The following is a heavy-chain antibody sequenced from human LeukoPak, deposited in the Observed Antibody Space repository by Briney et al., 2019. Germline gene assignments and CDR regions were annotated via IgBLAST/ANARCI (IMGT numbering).Heavy chain of an antibody. J-gene: IGHJ6*02. CDR3: AKEVVLGETNYYYYGMDV. Sequence: GGSLRLSCAASGFTFSDYTMNWVRQAPGKGLEWVSYISSTSTTIYYADSVKGRFTISRDNAKNSLYLQMSSLRAEDTAVYYCAKEVVLGETNYYYYGMDVWGQGTTVTVSS. V-gene: IGHV3-48*04. CDR1: GFTFSDYT. D-gene: IGHD1-26*01. CDR2: ISSTSTTI.